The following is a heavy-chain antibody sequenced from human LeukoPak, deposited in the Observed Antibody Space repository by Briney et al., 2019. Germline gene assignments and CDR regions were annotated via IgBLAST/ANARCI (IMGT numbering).Heavy chain of an antibody. D-gene: IGHD3-3*01. CDR2: INPNSGGT. Sequence: ASVKVSCKASGYTFTGYYMHWVRQAPGQGLEWMGRINPNSGGTNYAQKFQGRVTMTRDTSISTAYMELSRLRSDDTAVYYCARSYKVLRFLEWLSHFDYWGQGTLVTVSS. J-gene: IGHJ4*02. CDR3: ARSYKVLRFLEWLSHFDY. CDR1: GYTFTGYY. V-gene: IGHV1-2*06.